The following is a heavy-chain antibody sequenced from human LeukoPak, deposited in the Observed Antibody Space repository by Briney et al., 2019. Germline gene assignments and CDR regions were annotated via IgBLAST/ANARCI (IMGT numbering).Heavy chain of an antibody. CDR1: GYTFTSYG. D-gene: IGHD3-9*01. Sequence: RVASVKVSCKASGYTFTSYGISWVRQAPGQGLEWMGWISAYNGNTNYAQKLQGRVTMTTDTSTSTAYMELRSLRPDDTAVYYCARDRRILTGPDYWGQGTLVTVSS. V-gene: IGHV1-18*04. CDR2: ISAYNGNT. CDR3: ARDRRILTGPDY. J-gene: IGHJ4*02.